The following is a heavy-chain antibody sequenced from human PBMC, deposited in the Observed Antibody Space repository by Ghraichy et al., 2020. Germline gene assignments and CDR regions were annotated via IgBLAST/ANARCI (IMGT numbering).Heavy chain of an antibody. CDR1: GGSISSSSYY. V-gene: IGHV4-39*01. CDR3: ARHFGVYDSSGYPRGSYYYYGMDV. Sequence: SETLSLTCTVSGGSISSSSYYWGWIRQPPGKGLEWIGSIYYSGSTYYNPSLKSRVTISVDTSKNQFSLKLSSVTAADTAVYYCARHFGVYDSSGYPRGSYYYYGMDVWGQGTTVTVSS. CDR2: IYYSGST. J-gene: IGHJ6*02. D-gene: IGHD3-22*01.